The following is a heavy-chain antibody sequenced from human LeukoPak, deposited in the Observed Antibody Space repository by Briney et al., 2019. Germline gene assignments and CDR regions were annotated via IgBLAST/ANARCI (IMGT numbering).Heavy chain of an antibody. CDR1: GYTFTGYY. V-gene: IGHV1-2*06. D-gene: IGHD3-16*02. CDR3: ARVGAYDYVWVSYRYFDY. CDR2: INPNSGGT. Sequence: ASVKVSCKASGYTFTGYYIHWVRQAPGQGLEWMGRINPNSGGTNYAQRFQGRVTMTRDTSINTAYMELSRLRSDDTAVCYCARVGAYDYVWVSYRYFDYWGQGTLVTVSS. J-gene: IGHJ4*02.